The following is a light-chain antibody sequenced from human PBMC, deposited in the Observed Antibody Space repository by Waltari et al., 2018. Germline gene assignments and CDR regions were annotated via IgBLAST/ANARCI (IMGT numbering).Light chain of an antibody. CDR2: DVS. CDR1: NSDIGGYHY. V-gene: IGLV2-14*03. CDR3: SSYTSRATYV. J-gene: IGLJ1*01. Sequence: QSALTQPASVSGAPGQSITISCTGTNSDIGGYHYFSWYQQHPGKAPKLMIYDVSMRPSGVSIRFSGSKSGNTASLTISGLQPDDKADYYCSSYTSRATYVFGTGTKVTVL.